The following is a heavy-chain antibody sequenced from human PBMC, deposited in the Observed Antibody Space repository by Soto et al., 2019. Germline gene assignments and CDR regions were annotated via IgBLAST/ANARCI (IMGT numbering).Heavy chain of an antibody. CDR1: GGSFSGYY. V-gene: IGHV4-34*01. CDR3: ARGFFPRITMIVRKEKRYYFDY. J-gene: IGHJ4*02. CDR2: INHSGST. D-gene: IGHD3-22*01. Sequence: SETLSLTCAVYGGSFSGYYWSWIRQPPGKGLEWIGEINHSGSTNYNPSLKSRVTISVDTSKNQFSLKLSSVTAADTAGYYCARGFFPRITMIVRKEKRYYFDYWGQGTLVTVSS.